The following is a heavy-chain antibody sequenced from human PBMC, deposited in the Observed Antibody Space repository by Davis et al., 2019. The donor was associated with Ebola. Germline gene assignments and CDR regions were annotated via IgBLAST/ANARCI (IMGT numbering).Heavy chain of an antibody. CDR3: ARVGYDFWSGYYTGNWFDP. J-gene: IGHJ5*02. Sequence: SETLSLTCTVSGGSVSTTKYYLGWIRQSPGKGLEWIGYIYYSGSTNYNPSLKSRVTISVDTSKNQFSLKLSSVTAADTAVYYCARVGYDFWSGYYTGNWFDPWGQGALVTVSS. D-gene: IGHD3-3*01. CDR2: IYYSGST. V-gene: IGHV4-61*01. CDR1: GGSVSTTKYY.